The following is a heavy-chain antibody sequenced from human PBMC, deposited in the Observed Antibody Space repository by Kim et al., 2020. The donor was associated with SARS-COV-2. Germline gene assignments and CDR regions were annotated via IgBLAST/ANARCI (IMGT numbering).Heavy chain of an antibody. Sequence: GRVTMTRDTSTSTVYMELSSLRSEDTAVYYCAREVLLWFGELNSLSAFDIWGQGTMVTVSS. J-gene: IGHJ3*02. D-gene: IGHD3-10*01. CDR3: AREVLLWFGELNSLSAFDI. V-gene: IGHV1-46*01.